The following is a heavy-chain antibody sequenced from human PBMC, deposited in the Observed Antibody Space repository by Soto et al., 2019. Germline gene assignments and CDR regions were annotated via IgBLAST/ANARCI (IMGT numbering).Heavy chain of an antibody. V-gene: IGHV1-69*12. Sequence: QVQLVQSGAEVKKPGSSVKVSCKASGGSLTNYGVSWVRQAPGQGLEWMGGIIPVFGTANYAQKFQGRVTIAGDESKSEVFMDVRSLRSEETAVYFCARGAATKLAVSNYSGMDVWGQGTTVTVSS. CDR1: GGSLTNYG. J-gene: IGHJ6*02. CDR3: ARGAATKLAVSNYSGMDV. D-gene: IGHD2-15*01. CDR2: IIPVFGTA.